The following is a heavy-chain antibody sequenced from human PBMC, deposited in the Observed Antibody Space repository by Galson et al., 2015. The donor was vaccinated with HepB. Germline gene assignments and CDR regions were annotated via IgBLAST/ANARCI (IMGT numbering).Heavy chain of an antibody. V-gene: IGHV3-30*04. CDR2: ISNDGSNK. D-gene: IGHD6-13*01. J-gene: IGHJ4*02. CDR3: ARVESSSSWYGVGH. CDR1: GFTFSSYA. Sequence: SLRLSCAASGFTFSSYAMHWVRQAPGKGLEWVALISNDGSNKYYADSVKGRFTISRDNSKNTLYLQMNSLRAEDTAVYYCARVESSSSWYGVGHWGQGTLVTVSS.